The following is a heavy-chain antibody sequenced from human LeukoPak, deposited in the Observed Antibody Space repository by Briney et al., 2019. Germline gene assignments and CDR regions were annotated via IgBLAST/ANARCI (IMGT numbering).Heavy chain of an antibody. CDR3: ARVGDFGAGSAMVLTN. V-gene: IGHV1-69*06. CDR1: GYTFTGYY. D-gene: IGHD4-17*01. CDR2: IVPIFGTA. J-gene: IGHJ4*02. Sequence: SVKVSCKASGYTFTGYYMHWVRQAPGQGLEWMGGIVPIFGTANYAQKFQGRVTITADKSSTTAYLELTRLSSDDTAVYYCARVGDFGAGSAMVLTNWGQGTLVTVSS.